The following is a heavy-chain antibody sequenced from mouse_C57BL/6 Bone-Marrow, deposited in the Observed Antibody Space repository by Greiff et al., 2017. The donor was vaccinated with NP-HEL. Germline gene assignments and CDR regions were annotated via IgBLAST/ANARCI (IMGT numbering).Heavy chain of an antibody. CDR1: GFTFSSYG. J-gene: IGHJ1*03. V-gene: IGHV5-6*01. Sequence: EVKVVESGGDLVKPGGSLKLSCAASGFTFSSYGMSWVRQTPDKRLEWVATISSGGSYTYYPDSVKGRFTISRDNAKNTLYLQMSSLKSEDTAMYYCARPDVGGLPWYFDVWGTGTTVTVSS. D-gene: IGHD2-2*01. CDR2: ISSGGSYT. CDR3: ARPDVGGLPWYFDV.